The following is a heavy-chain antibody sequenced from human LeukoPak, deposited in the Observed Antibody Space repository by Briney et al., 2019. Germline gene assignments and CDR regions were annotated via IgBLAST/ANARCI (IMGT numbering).Heavy chain of an antibody. D-gene: IGHD2-2*02. CDR1: GFTFSSYA. J-gene: IGHJ4*02. CDR3: ANGGRYCSSTSCYIIDY. Sequence: GGSLRLSCAASGFTFSSYAMSWVRQAPGKGLEWVSAISGSGGSTYYADSVKGRFTISRDNSKNTLYLQMNSLRAEDTAVYYCANGGRYCSSTSCYIIDYWGQGTLVTVSS. CDR2: ISGSGGST. V-gene: IGHV3-23*01.